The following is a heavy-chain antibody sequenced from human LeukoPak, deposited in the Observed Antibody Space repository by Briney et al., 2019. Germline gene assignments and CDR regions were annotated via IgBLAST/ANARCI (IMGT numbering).Heavy chain of an antibody. V-gene: IGHV3-21*01. Sequence: GGSLRLSCAASGFTFSSYSMNWVRQAPGKGLEWVSSISSSSSYIYYADSVKGRFTISRDNAKNSLYLQMNSLRAEDTAVYYCARDQIQLCPSDYFDYWGQGTLVTVSS. CDR3: ARDQIQLCPSDYFDY. D-gene: IGHD5-18*01. J-gene: IGHJ4*02. CDR1: GFTFSSYS. CDR2: ISSSSSYI.